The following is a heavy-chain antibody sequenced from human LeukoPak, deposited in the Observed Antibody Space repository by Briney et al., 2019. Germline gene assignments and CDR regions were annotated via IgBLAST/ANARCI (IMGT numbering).Heavy chain of an antibody. V-gene: IGHV1-18*01. CDR2: RSAYNGKT. D-gene: IGHD3-16*02. Sequence: ASVKVSCKASGYTFTSYGISWVGQAPGQGNEWMGWRSAYNGKTKYAKKLQGRVTITTDTTTNTDYMELRRLRYSDTEVYSCARDLAYYDYVWGSYPLQGGYFHYWGQGTLVTVSS. CDR3: ARDLAYYDYVWGSYPLQGGYFHY. J-gene: IGHJ4*02. CDR1: GYTFTSYG.